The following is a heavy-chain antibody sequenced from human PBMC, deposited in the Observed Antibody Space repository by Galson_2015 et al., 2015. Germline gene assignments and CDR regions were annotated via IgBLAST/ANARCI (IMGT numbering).Heavy chain of an antibody. CDR2: IYPGDSDT. J-gene: IGHJ6*02. CDR3: ARKGRFLEWSHHYYYYYGMDV. CDR1: GYSFTSYW. V-gene: IGHV5-51*01. Sequence: QSGAEVKKPGESLKISCKGSGYSFTSYWIGWARQMPGKGLEWMGIIYPGDSDTRYSPSFQGQVTISADKSISTAYLQWSSLKASDTAMYYCARKGRFLEWSHHYYYYYGMDVWGQGTTVTVSS. D-gene: IGHD3-3*01.